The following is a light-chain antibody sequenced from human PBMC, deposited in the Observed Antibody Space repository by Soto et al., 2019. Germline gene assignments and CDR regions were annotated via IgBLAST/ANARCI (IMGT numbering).Light chain of an antibody. J-gene: IGLJ1*01. CDR3: SSYTSSTTYV. CDR2: EVN. Sequence: QSVLTQPASVSGSPGQSITISCTGTSSDVGGHDYVSLYQQHPGKAPKLMIYEVNNRPSGVSSRFSGSKSGNTASLTISGLQAEDEADYYCSSYTSSTTYVFGTGTKVTVL. CDR1: SSDVGGHDY. V-gene: IGLV2-14*01.